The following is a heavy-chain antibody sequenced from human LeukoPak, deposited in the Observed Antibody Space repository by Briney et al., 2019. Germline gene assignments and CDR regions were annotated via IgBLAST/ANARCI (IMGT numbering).Heavy chain of an antibody. Sequence: GGSLRLSCAASGFTFNSYSMNWVHQAPGKGLEWVSYISSGSRTIYYADSVKGRFTISRDNAKNSLYLQVISLRAEDTSVYYCARGPTIFGVVGPFDIWGQGTMVTVSS. CDR2: ISSGSRTI. D-gene: IGHD3-3*01. V-gene: IGHV3-48*01. CDR1: GFTFNSYS. CDR3: ARGPTIFGVVGPFDI. J-gene: IGHJ3*02.